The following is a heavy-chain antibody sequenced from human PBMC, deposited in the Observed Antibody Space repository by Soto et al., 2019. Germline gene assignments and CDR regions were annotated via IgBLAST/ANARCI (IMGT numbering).Heavy chain of an antibody. CDR3: ARGFSNYVAWFDP. CDR1: GFTVSSNY. J-gene: IGHJ5*02. CDR2: IYSGGTT. V-gene: IGHV3-66*01. D-gene: IGHD4-4*01. Sequence: GGSLRLSCAASGFTVSSNYMTWVRQAPGKGLEWVSLIYSGGTTYYADSVKGRFIISRDNSKNTLYLQMNSLRAEDTAVYYCARGFSNYVAWFDPWGQGTLVIVSS.